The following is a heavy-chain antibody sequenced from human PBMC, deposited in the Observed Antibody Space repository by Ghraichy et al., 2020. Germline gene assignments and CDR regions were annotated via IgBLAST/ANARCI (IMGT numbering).Heavy chain of an antibody. CDR3: VRDGCSGRTCTFYN. D-gene: IGHD2-15*01. Sequence: GGSLRLSCAASGFTFSSYSMNWVRQAPGKGLEWVSYIGSGRSSSYYADSVKGRFTISRDNAKNSVYLDMNSLRAEDTALYYCVRDGCSGRTCTFYNWGQGALVTVSS. J-gene: IGHJ4*02. V-gene: IGHV3-48*04. CDR1: GFTFSSYS. CDR2: IGSGRSSS.